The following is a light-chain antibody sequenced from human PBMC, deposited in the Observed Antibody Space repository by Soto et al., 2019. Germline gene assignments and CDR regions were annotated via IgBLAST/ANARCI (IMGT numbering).Light chain of an antibody. CDR2: LGS. CDR3: AQGLETPFT. V-gene: IGKV2-28*01. J-gene: IGKJ4*01. Sequence: EIVLTQSPLSLPVTPGEPASISCRSSRDLLHSNGYNYLDWYLQKPGQSPQLLIYLGSSRASGVPDRFSGSGSGTDFTLTISRVEAEDVGIYFCAQGLETPFTFGGGTKVDIK. CDR1: RDLLHSNGYNY.